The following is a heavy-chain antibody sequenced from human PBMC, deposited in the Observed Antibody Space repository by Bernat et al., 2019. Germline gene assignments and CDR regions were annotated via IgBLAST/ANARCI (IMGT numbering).Heavy chain of an antibody. V-gene: IGHV4-38-2*02. CDR1: GYSISSGYY. J-gene: IGHJ5*02. D-gene: IGHD1-7*01. Sequence: QVQLQESGPGLVKPSETLSLTCAVSGYSISSGYYWGWIRQPPGKGLEWIGSIYRSGSTYYNPSLKSRVTISVDTSKNQFSLKLSSVTAADTAVYYCARDEGGVTGTTSVDPWGQGTLVTVSS. CDR2: IYRSGST. CDR3: ARDEGGVTGTTSVDP.